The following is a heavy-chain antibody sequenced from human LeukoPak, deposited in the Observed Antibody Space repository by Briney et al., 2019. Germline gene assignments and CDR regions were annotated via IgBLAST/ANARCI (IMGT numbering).Heavy chain of an antibody. CDR3: AKDQHYYDSSGYYPIY. Sequence: PGGSLRLSCAASGFTFSSYGMHWVRQAPGKGLEWVAVIWYDGSNKYYADSVKGRFTISRDNSKNTLYLQMNSLRAEDTAVYYCAKDQHYYDSSGYYPIYWGQGTLVTVSS. CDR1: GFTFSSYG. CDR2: IWYDGSNK. J-gene: IGHJ4*02. V-gene: IGHV3-30*02. D-gene: IGHD3-22*01.